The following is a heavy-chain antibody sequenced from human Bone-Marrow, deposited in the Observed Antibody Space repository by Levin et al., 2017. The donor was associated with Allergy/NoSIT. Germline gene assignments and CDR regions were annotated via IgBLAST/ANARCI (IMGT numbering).Heavy chain of an antibody. CDR3: ARDDYGDYVGVY. Sequence: PGGSLRLSCAASGFTFSSYAMHWVRQAPGKGLEWVAVISYDGSNKYYADSVKGRFTISRDNSKNTLYLQMNSLRAEDTAVYYCARDDYGDYVGVYWGQGTLVTVSS. CDR1: GFTFSSYA. CDR2: ISYDGSNK. D-gene: IGHD4-17*01. V-gene: IGHV3-30-3*01. J-gene: IGHJ4*02.